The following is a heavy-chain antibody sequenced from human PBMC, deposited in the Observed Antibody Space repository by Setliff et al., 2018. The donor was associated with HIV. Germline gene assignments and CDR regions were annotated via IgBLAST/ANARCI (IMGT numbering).Heavy chain of an antibody. D-gene: IGHD6-6*01. CDR1: GDSISSSICY. Sequence: SETLSLTCTVSGDSISSSICYWGWVRQPPGKGLEWIGGIYYTGGPFYNPSLKSRVTISVDTSNNQFSLKLSSVTAADTAVYYCARGGGTSSPIDYHYYIDVWGKGTTVTVSS. CDR2: IYYTGGP. CDR3: ARGGGTSSPIDYHYYIDV. J-gene: IGHJ6*03. V-gene: IGHV4-39*01.